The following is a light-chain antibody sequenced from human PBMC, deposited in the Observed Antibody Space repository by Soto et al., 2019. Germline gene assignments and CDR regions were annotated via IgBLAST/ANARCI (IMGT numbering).Light chain of an antibody. CDR2: DDS. CDR3: LVWDSRSEHYV. J-gene: IGLJ1*01. Sequence: SYELTQXPSVSVAPGQTVSITCGGYNIGSKSVHWYQQKPGQAPVLVVYDDSDRRSGIPERFSGSNSGNTATLTITRVEAGDEADYHCLVWDSRSEHYVFGTGTKV. CDR1: NIGSKS. V-gene: IGLV3-21*02.